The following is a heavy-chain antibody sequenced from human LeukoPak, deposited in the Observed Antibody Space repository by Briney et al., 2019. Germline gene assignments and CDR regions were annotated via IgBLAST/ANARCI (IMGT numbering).Heavy chain of an antibody. Sequence: SVKVSCKASGGTFSSYAISWVRQAPGQGLEWMGGIIPIFGTANYAQEFQGRVTITTDESTSTAYMELSSLRSEDTAVYYCARVPHGSGSYYNYYYYMDVWGKGTTVTVSS. J-gene: IGHJ6*03. CDR1: GGTFSSYA. CDR2: IIPIFGTA. D-gene: IGHD3-10*01. V-gene: IGHV1-69*05. CDR3: ARVPHGSGSYYNYYYYMDV.